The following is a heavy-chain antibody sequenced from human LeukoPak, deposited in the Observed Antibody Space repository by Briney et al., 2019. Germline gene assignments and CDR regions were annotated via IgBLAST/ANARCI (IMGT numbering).Heavy chain of an antibody. CDR1: GGSISPYY. Sequence: SETLSLTCTVSGGSISPYYWSWIRQPPGKGLEWIGYIFYSGTTNYNPSLKSRVTISVDTSKNLFSLKVTSVTAADTAEYYCARGQYSGSCFDNWGQGSLVTVSS. J-gene: IGHJ4*02. D-gene: IGHD1-26*01. V-gene: IGHV4-59*08. CDR2: IFYSGTT. CDR3: ARGQYSGSCFDN.